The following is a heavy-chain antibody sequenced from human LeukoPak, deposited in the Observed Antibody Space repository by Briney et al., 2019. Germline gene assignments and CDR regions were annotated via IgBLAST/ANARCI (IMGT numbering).Heavy chain of an antibody. CDR3: AKANSYDSYYFDY. J-gene: IGHJ4*02. V-gene: IGHV3-66*01. CDR2: IFAGGSA. CDR1: GFRVSNDY. D-gene: IGHD3-16*01. Sequence: GGSLRLSCAASGFRVSNDYMAWVRQAPGKGLEWVSFIFAGGSAYYADSVKGRFTISRDRSKNTLSLQMISLRAEDTAVYYCAKANSYDSYYFDYWGQGALVIVSS.